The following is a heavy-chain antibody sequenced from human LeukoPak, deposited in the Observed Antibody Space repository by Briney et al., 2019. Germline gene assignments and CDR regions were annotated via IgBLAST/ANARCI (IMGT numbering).Heavy chain of an antibody. Sequence: GGSLTLSCAASGCTFRSYAMSWVRQPPGKRLEWLSAISGSGGSTYYADSVKGRFTISRDNSKHTLYLQMNSLSPEDTALYYCAKRSDSSCGYEDDWGQGTVVTVSS. CDR3: AKRSDSSCGYEDD. V-gene: IGHV3-23*01. CDR1: GCTFRSYA. CDR2: ISGSGGST. D-gene: IGHD6-19*01. J-gene: IGHJ4*02.